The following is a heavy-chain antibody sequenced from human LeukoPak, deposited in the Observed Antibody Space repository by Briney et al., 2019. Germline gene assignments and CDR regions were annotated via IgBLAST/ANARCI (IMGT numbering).Heavy chain of an antibody. CDR1: GFIFSTYA. CDR2: ISYDGSTK. CDR3: AKAYCTGGSCYGRYYYGMDV. Sequence: GGSLRLSCAASGFIFSTYAIHWVRQAPGKGPEWVAVISYDGSTKYYADSVKGRFTISRDNSKNTMYLQMDSLRPEDTAVFYCAKAYCTGGSCYGRYYYGMDVWGQGTTVTVSS. D-gene: IGHD2-15*01. J-gene: IGHJ6*02. V-gene: IGHV3-30*18.